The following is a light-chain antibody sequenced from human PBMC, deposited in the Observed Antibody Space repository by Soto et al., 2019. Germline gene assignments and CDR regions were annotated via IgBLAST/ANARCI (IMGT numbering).Light chain of an antibody. CDR3: QQYGSSPWT. J-gene: IGKJ1*01. Sequence: ETVLTQSPSTVSLSPGERATLLRRASQSVSSSYLAWYQQRPGQAPRLLIYGVSTRATGIPDRFSGSGSGTDFTLTISRLESEDFAVYYCQQYGSSPWTFGQGTKVDIK. V-gene: IGKV3-20*01. CDR2: GVS. CDR1: QSVSSSY.